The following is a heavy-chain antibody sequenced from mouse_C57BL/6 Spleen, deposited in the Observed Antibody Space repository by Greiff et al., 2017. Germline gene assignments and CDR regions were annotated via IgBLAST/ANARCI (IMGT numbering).Heavy chain of an antibody. Sequence: DVMLVESGGGLVKPGGSLKLSCAASGFTFSSYAMSWVRQTPEKRLEWVATISDGGSYTYYPDNVKGRFTISRDNAKNNLYLQMSHLKSEDTAMYYCARGNYYGYDGDWYFDVWGTGTTVTVSS. CDR3: ARGNYYGYDGDWYFDV. D-gene: IGHD2-2*01. V-gene: IGHV5-4*03. CDR1: GFTFSSYA. CDR2: ISDGGSYT. J-gene: IGHJ1*03.